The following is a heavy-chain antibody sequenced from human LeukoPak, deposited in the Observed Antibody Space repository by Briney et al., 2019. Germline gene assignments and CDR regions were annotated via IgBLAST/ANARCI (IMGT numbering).Heavy chain of an antibody. CDR2: IYYSGST. CDR1: GGSISSSSYY. D-gene: IGHD3-10*01. CDR3: ARRITRVVRGVIKDAFDI. V-gene: IGHV4-39*07. Sequence: PSETLSLTCTVSGGSISSSSYYWGWIRQPPGKGLEWIGSIYYSGSTNYNPSLKSRVTISVDTSKNQFSLKLSSVTAADTAVYYCARRITRVVRGVIKDAFDIWGQGTMVTVSS. J-gene: IGHJ3*02.